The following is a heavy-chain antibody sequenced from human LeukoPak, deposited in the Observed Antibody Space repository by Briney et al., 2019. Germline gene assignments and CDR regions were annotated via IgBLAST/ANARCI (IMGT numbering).Heavy chain of an antibody. Sequence: SETLSLTCAVYGGSSSGYYWSWIRQPPGKGLEWIGEINHGGTTNYNPSLKSRVTISVDTSKNQFSLKLSSVTAADTAVYYCARFSSGWPYWGQGTLVAVSS. CDR2: INHGGTT. CDR1: GGSSSGYY. CDR3: ARFSSGWPY. V-gene: IGHV4-34*01. D-gene: IGHD6-19*01. J-gene: IGHJ4*02.